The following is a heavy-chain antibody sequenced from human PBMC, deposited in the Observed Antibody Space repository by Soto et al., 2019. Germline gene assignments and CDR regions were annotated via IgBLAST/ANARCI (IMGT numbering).Heavy chain of an antibody. J-gene: IGHJ4*02. CDR2: IFYIGST. CDR3: ASRSLLWFGDPAYYFDY. D-gene: IGHD3-10*01. CDR1: GGSISSSSYY. Sequence: PSETLSLTCTVSGGSISSSSYYWGWIRQPPGKGLEWIGNIFYIGSTYYNPSLKSRVTMSVDTSRNQFSLKLTSVTAADTAVYFCASRSLLWFGDPAYYFDYWGQGTLVTVSS. V-gene: IGHV4-39*01.